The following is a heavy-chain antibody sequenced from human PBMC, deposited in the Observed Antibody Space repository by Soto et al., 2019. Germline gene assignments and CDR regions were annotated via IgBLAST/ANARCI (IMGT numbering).Heavy chain of an antibody. V-gene: IGHV1-8*02. CDR3: VRNLNGFDP. Sequence: QVQLVQSGAEVKKPGASVKVSCTTSGYTFTSHDINWVRQATGQGFEWMGWMNPNSGSTGYAQKFQGRVIMTRDTSISTAYMELSSLRSEDTAVYYCVRNLNGFDPWGQGTLGTVSS. CDR1: GYTFTSHD. J-gene: IGHJ5*02. CDR2: MNPNSGST.